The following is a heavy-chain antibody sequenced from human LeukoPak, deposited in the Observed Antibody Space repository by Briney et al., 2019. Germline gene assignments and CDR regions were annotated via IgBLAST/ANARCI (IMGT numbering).Heavy chain of an antibody. J-gene: IGHJ6*03. CDR3: ARGRTSVVVYYYYYMDV. CDR2: ISGSGGST. Sequence: GGTPRLSCAASGFTFSSYGMSWVRQAPGKGLEWVSAISGSGGSTYYADSVKGRFTISRDNSKNTLYLQMNSLRAEDTAVYYCARGRTSVVVYYYYYMDVWGKGTTVTISS. CDR1: GFTFSSYG. D-gene: IGHD2-15*01. V-gene: IGHV3-23*01.